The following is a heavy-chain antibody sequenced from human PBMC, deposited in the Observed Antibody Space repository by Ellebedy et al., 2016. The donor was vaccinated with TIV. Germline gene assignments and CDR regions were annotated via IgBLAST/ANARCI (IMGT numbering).Heavy chain of an antibody. CDR3: AKDREEIVVVPAAIYYYFYGMDV. CDR2: IRYDGRNK. J-gene: IGHJ6*02. Sequence: GESLKISCVASGFIFSSFGMHWVRQAPGKGLEWVAFIRYDGRNKYCADSVKGRFTISRDNSKNTLHLQMNSLRAEDTAVYYCAKDREEIVVVPAAIYYYFYGMDVWGQGTTVTVS. CDR1: GFIFSSFG. V-gene: IGHV3-30*02. D-gene: IGHD2-2*01.